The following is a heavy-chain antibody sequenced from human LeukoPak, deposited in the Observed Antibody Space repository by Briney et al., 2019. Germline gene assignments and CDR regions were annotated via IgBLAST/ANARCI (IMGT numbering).Heavy chain of an antibody. Sequence: GGSLRLSCAASGFTFSNYWMSWVRQAPGKGLEWVANIKQDGSEKYYVDSVKGRFTISRGNAKNALSLQMNSLRAEDTAVYYCARDLGQYYDTSDNWFDPWGQGTLVTVSS. J-gene: IGHJ5*02. D-gene: IGHD3-22*01. CDR1: GFTFSNYW. CDR2: IKQDGSEK. CDR3: ARDLGQYYDTSDNWFDP. V-gene: IGHV3-7*01.